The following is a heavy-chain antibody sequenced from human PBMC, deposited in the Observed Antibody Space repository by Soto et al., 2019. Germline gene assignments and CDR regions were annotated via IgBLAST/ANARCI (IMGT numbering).Heavy chain of an antibody. V-gene: IGHV3-33*06. Sequence: PGGSLRLSCAASGFTFSSYGMHWVRQAPGKGLEWVAVIWYDGSNKYYADSVKGRFTISRDNSKNTLYLQMNSPRAEDTAVYYCAKDKSRKHYYFDYWGQGTLVTVSS. J-gene: IGHJ4*02. D-gene: IGHD3-3*02. CDR3: AKDKSRKHYYFDY. CDR1: GFTFSSYG. CDR2: IWYDGSNK.